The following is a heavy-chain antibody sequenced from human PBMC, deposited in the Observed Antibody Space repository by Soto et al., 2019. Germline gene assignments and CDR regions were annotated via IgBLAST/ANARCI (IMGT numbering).Heavy chain of an antibody. CDR2: IYSGGST. V-gene: IGHV3-53*04. CDR1: GFTVSSNY. CDR3: ARGSLAAHDAFDI. J-gene: IGHJ3*02. D-gene: IGHD6-13*01. Sequence: EVQLVESGGGLVQPGGSLRLSCAASGFTVSSNYMSWVRQAPGKGLEWVSVIYSGGSTYYADSVKGRFTISRHNSKNTLYLQMNSLRAEDTAVYYCARGSLAAHDAFDIWGQGTMVTVSS.